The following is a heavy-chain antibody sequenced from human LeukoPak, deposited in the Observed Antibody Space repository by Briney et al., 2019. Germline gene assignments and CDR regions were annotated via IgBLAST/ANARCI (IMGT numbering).Heavy chain of an antibody. D-gene: IGHD3-10*01. J-gene: IGHJ4*02. V-gene: IGHV4-59*01. CDR2: SYYSWST. CDR1: GGSISSYY. CDR3: ARLAYYGSGSLARYYFDY. Sequence: SETLSLTCTVSGGSISSYYWSWIRQPPGKGLEWIGYSYYSWSTNYNPSLKSRVTISVDTSKNQFSLKLRSVTAADTAVYYCARLAYYGSGSLARYYFDYWGQGTLVTVSS.